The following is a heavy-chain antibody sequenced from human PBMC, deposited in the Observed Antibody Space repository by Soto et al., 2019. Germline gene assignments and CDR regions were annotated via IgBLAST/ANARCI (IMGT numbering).Heavy chain of an antibody. CDR3: ARGYGYGFGSLYYGMDV. CDR1: GGTFSSYA. CDR2: IIPIFGTA. Sequence: QVQLVQSGAEVKKPGSSMKVSCKASGGTFSSYAISWVRQAPGQGLEWMGGIIPIFGTANYAQKFQGRVTITADKSTSTAYMELSSLRSEDTAVYYCARGYGYGFGSLYYGMDVWGQGTTVTVSS. D-gene: IGHD5-18*01. J-gene: IGHJ6*02. V-gene: IGHV1-69*06.